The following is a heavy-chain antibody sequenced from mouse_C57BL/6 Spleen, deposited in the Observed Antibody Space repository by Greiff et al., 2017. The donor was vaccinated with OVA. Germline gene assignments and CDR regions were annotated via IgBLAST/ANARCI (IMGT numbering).Heavy chain of an antibody. CDR3: AGGDYAWFAH. CDR2: IYPGDGDT. V-gene: IGHV1-82*01. CDR1: GYAFSSSW. D-gene: IGHD2-4*01. J-gene: IGHJ3*01. Sequence: QVQLKQSGPELVQPGASVKISCKASGYAFSSSWMNWVKQRPGKGLEWIGRIYPGDGDTNYNGKFKGKATLTADKSSSTAYMQLSSLTSEDSAVYFRAGGDYAWFAHWGQVTLATVSA.